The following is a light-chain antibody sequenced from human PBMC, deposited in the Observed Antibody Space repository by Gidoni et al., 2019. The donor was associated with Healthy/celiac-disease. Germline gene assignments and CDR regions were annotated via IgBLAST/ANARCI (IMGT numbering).Light chain of an antibody. CDR1: QSISSW. CDR3: QQYNSYPWT. CDR2: KAS. J-gene: IGKJ1*01. V-gene: IGKV1-5*03. Sequence: DIQMTNSPSTLSASVGDRVTITCRASQSISSWLAWYQQKPGKAPKLLIYKASSLESGVPSRFSGSGSGTEFTLTISSLQPDDFATYYCQQYNSYPWTFXXXTKVEIK.